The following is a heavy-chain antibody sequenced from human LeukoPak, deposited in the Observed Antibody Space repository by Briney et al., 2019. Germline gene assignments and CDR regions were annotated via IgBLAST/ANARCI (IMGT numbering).Heavy chain of an antibody. J-gene: IGHJ4*02. CDR2: IYYSGST. V-gene: IGHV4-59*01. D-gene: IGHD3-3*01. CDR1: GDSISSYY. Sequence: PSETLSLTCTVSGDSISSYYWSWIRQPPGKGLEWIGYIYYSGSTNYNPSLKSRVTISVDTSKNQFSLKLSSVTAADTAVYYCAGDFWSGYRLDYWGQGTLVTVSS. CDR3: AGDFWSGYRLDY.